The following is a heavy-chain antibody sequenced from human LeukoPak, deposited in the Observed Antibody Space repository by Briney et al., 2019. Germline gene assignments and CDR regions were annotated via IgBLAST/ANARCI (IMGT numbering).Heavy chain of an antibody. Sequence: SLTLSCATSGSSFIANYMSWTRHAPGKWMEWVSYISSRGSTIYYADSVKGRFTISRDNAKNSLYLQMNRLRAEDTAVYYCARDPSLVGATQYYFDYWGQGTLVSVSS. CDR3: ARDPSLVGATQYYFDY. J-gene: IGHJ4*02. V-gene: IGHV3-11*01. CDR1: GSSFIANY. D-gene: IGHD1-26*01. CDR2: ISSRGSTI.